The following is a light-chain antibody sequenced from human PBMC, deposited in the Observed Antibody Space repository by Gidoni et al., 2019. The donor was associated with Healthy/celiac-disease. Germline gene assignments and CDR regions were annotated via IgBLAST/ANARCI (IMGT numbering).Light chain of an antibody. V-gene: IGKV1-33*01. CDR2: DAS. CDR1: QDISNY. J-gene: IGKJ2*01. Sequence: DCQMTQSPSSLSASVGDRVTITCQASQDISNYLNWYQQKPGKAPKLLIYDASNLETGVPSRFSGSGSGTDFTFTISSLQPEDIATYYCQQYDNLPPYTFGQGTKSGDQT. CDR3: QQYDNLPPYT.